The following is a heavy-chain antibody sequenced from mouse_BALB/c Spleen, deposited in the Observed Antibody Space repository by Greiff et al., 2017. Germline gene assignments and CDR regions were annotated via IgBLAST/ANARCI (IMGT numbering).Heavy chain of an antibody. CDR3: ATVILRLWYFDV. Sequence: EVQGVESGGGLVQPGGSLRLSCATSGFTFSDFYMEWVRQPPGKRLEWIAASRNKANDYTTEYSASVKGRFIVSRDTSQSILYLQMNALRAEDTAIYYCATVILRLWYFDVWGAGTTVTVSS. V-gene: IGHV7-1*02. CDR1: GFTFSDFY. CDR2: SRNKANDYTT. J-gene: IGHJ1*01. D-gene: IGHD1-1*01.